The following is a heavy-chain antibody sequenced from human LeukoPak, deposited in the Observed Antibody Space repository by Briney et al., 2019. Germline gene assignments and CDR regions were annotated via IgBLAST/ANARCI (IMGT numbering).Heavy chain of an antibody. CDR2: INPNSGGT. J-gene: IGHJ1*01. CDR3: AAGSGSYVPQH. D-gene: IGHD1-26*01. V-gene: IGHV1-2*02. CDR1: GSFFTNYY. Sequence: ASVQVSCKASGSFFTNYYIHWVRQAPGQGLEWMGWINPNSGGTNYAQKFQGRVTMTRDTSISTAYMALSRLRSDDTAVYYCAAGSGSYVPQHWGQGTLVTVSS.